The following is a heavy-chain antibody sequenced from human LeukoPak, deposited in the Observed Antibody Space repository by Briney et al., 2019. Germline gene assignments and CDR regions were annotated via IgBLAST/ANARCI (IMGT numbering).Heavy chain of an antibody. D-gene: IGHD2-8*01. J-gene: IGHJ4*02. CDR1: GGSISTYY. CDR2: FYYSGST. CDR3: ASGDDSYAAYYFDY. Sequence: SETLSLTCTVSGGSISTYYWSWIRQPPGKGLEWIGYFYYSGSTNYNPSLKSRVTISVDTSKNQFSLKLSSVTAADTAVYYCASGDDSYAAYYFDYWGQGTLVTVSS. V-gene: IGHV4-59*01.